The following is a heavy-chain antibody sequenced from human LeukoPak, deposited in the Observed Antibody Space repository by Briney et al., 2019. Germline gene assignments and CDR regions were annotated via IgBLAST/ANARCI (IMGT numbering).Heavy chain of an antibody. J-gene: IGHJ4*02. V-gene: IGHV3-30*03. Sequence: GGSLRLSCAGSGFTFSNYGMHWVRQAPGKGLEWVALISYDGSNKYYADSVKGRITISRDNSKNTLYLQMNSLRAEDTAVYYCAREIVVVIAADLDYFDYWGQGTLVTVSS. D-gene: IGHD2-15*01. CDR3: AREIVVVIAADLDYFDY. CDR1: GFTFSNYG. CDR2: ISYDGSNK.